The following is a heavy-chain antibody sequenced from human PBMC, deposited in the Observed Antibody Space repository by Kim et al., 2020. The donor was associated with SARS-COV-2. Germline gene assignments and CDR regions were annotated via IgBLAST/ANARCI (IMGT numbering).Heavy chain of an antibody. V-gene: IGHV3-23*01. CDR2: IRKSGSHT. CDR1: GFTLSDYA. J-gene: IGHJ4*02. D-gene: IGHD2-15*01. Sequence: GGSLRLSCVASGFTLSDYAMSWVRQAPGKGLEWVSAIRKSGSHTYYADSVKGRFTVSRENSKNTLYLEMSSLRAEDTAVYHCAKGSGDTWYFFDSWGQGTLVTVSS. CDR3: AKGSGDTWYFFDS.